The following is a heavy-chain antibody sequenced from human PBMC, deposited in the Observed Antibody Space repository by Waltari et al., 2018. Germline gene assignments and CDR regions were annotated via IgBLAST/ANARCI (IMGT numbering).Heavy chain of an antibody. CDR3: AKGVEVVVVPAAIPQYGGIDY. Sequence: QVQLVESGGGVVQPGGSLRLACAASGFTFSSYGMPWVRPAPGKGVAGVAFIRYDGSNKYYADSVKGRFTISRDNSKNTLYLQMNSLRAEDTAVYYCAKGVEVVVVPAAIPQYGGIDYWGQGTLVTVSS. CDR1: GFTFSSYG. CDR2: IRYDGSNK. D-gene: IGHD2-2*01. J-gene: IGHJ4*02. V-gene: IGHV3-30*02.